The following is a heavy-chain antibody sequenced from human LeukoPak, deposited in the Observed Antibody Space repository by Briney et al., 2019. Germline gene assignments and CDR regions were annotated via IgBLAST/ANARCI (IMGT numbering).Heavy chain of an antibody. CDR3: AKRGVVIRVVLGGFHKEAYYFDS. J-gene: IGHJ4*02. CDR1: GITLSNYG. V-gene: IGHV3-23*01. D-gene: IGHD3-10*01. CDR2: ISGSGGRT. Sequence: GGSLRLSCAVSGITLSNYGMSWVRQAPGKGLEWVAGISGSGGRTNYADSVKGRFTISRDSPKNTLYLQMNSLRAEDTAVYFCAKRGVVIRVVLGGFHKEAYYFDSWGQGALVTVSS.